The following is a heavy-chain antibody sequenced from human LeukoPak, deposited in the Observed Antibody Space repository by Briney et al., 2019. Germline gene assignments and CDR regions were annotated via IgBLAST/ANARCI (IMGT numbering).Heavy chain of an antibody. CDR2: INPNSGGT. D-gene: IGHD1-20*01. Sequence: GASVKVSCKASGYTFTGYYMHWVRQAPGQGLEWMGWINPNSGGTNYAQKFQGRVTMTRDTSISTAYMELSRLRSDDTAVYYCARVGLYNWNPERRDAFDIWGQGTMVTVSS. V-gene: IGHV1-2*02. CDR1: GYTFTGYY. J-gene: IGHJ3*02. CDR3: ARVGLYNWNPERRDAFDI.